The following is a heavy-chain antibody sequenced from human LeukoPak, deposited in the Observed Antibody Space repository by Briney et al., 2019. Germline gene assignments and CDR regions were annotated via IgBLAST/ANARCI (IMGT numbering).Heavy chain of an antibody. J-gene: IGHJ4*02. Sequence: SVKVSCKASGGTFSSYAISWVRQAPGQGLEWMGGIIPIFGTANYAQKFQGRVTITADKSTSTAYMELSRLRSDDTAVYYCARGGAVAGRGDYWGQGTLVTVSS. V-gene: IGHV1-69*06. D-gene: IGHD6-19*01. CDR3: ARGGAVAGRGDY. CDR1: GGTFSSYA. CDR2: IIPIFGTA.